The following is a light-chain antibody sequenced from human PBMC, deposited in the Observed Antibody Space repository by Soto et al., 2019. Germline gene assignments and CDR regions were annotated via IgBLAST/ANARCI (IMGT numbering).Light chain of an antibody. CDR1: QSVLYSSNNKNY. J-gene: IGKJ1*01. V-gene: IGKV4-1*01. Sequence: IVMTKSTAYLAVSLGERATINCKSSQSVLYSSNNKNYLAWYQQKPGQPPKLLIYWASTRESGVPDRFSGSGSGTDFTLTISSLQAEDVAVYYCQQYYSTPWPFGQVAKAAIK. CDR3: QQYYSTPWP. CDR2: WAS.